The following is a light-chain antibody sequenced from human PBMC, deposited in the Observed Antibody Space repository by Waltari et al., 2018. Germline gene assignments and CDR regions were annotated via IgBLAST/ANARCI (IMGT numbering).Light chain of an antibody. V-gene: IGKV3-11*01. CDR2: DAS. J-gene: IGKJ5*01. Sequence: EVVLTQSPATLSLSPGERVTLSCKASQSVTTFLAWYQQKPGQAPRLLISDASKRATGIPDRFSGSGSGTDFTLTISSLEPEDFALYYCQQGRNWPPVTFGQGTRLEIK. CDR1: QSVTTF. CDR3: QQGRNWPPVT.